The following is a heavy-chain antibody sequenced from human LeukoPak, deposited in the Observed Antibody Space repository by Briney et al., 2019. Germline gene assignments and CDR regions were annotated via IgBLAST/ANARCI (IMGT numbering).Heavy chain of an antibody. CDR3: ARSSGSYYFGYYGMDV. Sequence: PSETLSLTCTVSGGSISIYYWSWIRQPPGKGLEWIGYIYYSGSTNYNPSLKSRVTISVDTSKNQFSLKLSSVTAADTAVYYCARSSGSYYFGYYGMDVWGQGTTVTVSS. J-gene: IGHJ6*02. CDR1: GGSISIYY. V-gene: IGHV4-59*01. CDR2: IYYSGST. D-gene: IGHD1-26*01.